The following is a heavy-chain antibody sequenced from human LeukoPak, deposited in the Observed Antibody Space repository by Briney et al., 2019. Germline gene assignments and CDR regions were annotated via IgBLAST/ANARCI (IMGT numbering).Heavy chain of an antibody. CDR1: GGSFSGYY. CDR2: INHSGST. D-gene: IGHD6-13*01. CDR3: ASLPIAAAGPYYMDV. J-gene: IGHJ6*03. Sequence: SETLSLTCAVYGGSFSGYYWSRIRQPPGKGLEWIGGINHSGSTNYNPSLKSRVTISVDTSKNQFSLKLSSVTAADTAVYYCASLPIAAAGPYYMDVWGKGTTVTVSS. V-gene: IGHV4-34*01.